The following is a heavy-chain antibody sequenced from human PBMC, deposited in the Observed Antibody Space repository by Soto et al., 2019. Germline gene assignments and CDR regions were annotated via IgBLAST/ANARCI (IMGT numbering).Heavy chain of an antibody. D-gene: IGHD4-17*01. CDR3: AKRPPADYGDKQTDLYYFDY. CDR2: ISGSGGST. CDR1: GFTFSSYA. Sequence: PGGSLRLSCAASGFTFSSYAMSWVRQAPGKGLECVSAISGSGGSTYYADSVKGRFTISRDNSKNTLYLQMNSLRAEDTAVYYCAKRPPADYGDKQTDLYYFDYWGQGTLVTVSS. V-gene: IGHV3-23*01. J-gene: IGHJ4*02.